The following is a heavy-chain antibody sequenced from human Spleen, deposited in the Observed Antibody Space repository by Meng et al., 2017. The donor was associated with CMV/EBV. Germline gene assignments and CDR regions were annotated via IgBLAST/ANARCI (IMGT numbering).Heavy chain of an antibody. CDR1: GFTFNSHA. V-gene: IGHV3-21*01. CDR2: ISSSSSYI. CDR3: ARDNGGVDTDHAFDI. Sequence: GESLKISCSASGFTFNSHAMSWVRQAPGKGLEWVSSISSSSSYIYYADSVKGRFTISRDNAKNSLYLQMNSLRAEDTAVYYCARDNGGVDTDHAFDIWGQGTLLTFSS. D-gene: IGHD5-18*01. J-gene: IGHJ3*02.